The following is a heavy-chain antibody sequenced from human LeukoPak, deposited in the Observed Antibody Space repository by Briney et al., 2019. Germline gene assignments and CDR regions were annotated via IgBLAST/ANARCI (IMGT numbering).Heavy chain of an antibody. CDR3: ARAPPMLYADYYGMDV. CDR2: IGTAGDK. Sequence: GGSLRLSCAASGFTFSSYDMHWVRQATGKGLEWVSAIGTAGDKYYPGSVKGRFTISRENAKNSLYLQMNSLRAGDTAVYYCARAPPMLYADYYGMDVWGQGTTVTVSS. CDR1: GFTFSSYD. V-gene: IGHV3-13*01. D-gene: IGHD2-8*01. J-gene: IGHJ6*02.